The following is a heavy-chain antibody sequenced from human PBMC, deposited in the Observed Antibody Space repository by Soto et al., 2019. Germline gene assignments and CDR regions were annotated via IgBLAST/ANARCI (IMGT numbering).Heavy chain of an antibody. CDR1: RITFSGSV. CDR2: MGGDGRT. CDR3: VKWHTANCGSVPFTGFDF. D-gene: IGHD2-21*01. J-gene: IGHJ4*02. Sequence: AGSLRLSWVGSRITFSGSVLDWVRQAPGKGLEWLSVMGGDGRTRYALSVTGRFTISRDNSKNTLYLQMRSLRAEDAAAYYCVKWHTANCGSVPFTGFDFWGQGTKVTVSS. V-gene: IGHV3-23*01.